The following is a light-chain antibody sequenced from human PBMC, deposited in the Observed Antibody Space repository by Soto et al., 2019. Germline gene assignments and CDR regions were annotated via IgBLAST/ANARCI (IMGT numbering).Light chain of an antibody. Sequence: QSALAQPPSASGSPGQAVTISGTGASGDVGSYSYVSWYQQHPGKAPKLIIYEVNKRPSGVPDRFSGSESGNTASLTVSGLQAENEADYYCSSYAGNNNVVFGGGTQLTVL. CDR2: EVN. J-gene: IGLJ2*01. CDR1: SGDVGSYSY. CDR3: SSYAGNNNVV. V-gene: IGLV2-8*01.